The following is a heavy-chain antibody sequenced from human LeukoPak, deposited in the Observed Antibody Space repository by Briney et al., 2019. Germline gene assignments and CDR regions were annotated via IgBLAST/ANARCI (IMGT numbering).Heavy chain of an antibody. J-gene: IGHJ6*03. CDR1: GFTFSSYG. Sequence: GGSLRLSCAASGFTFSSYGMSWVRQAPGKGLEWVSAISGSGGSTFYADSVKGRFTISRDNSKNTLYLQMNSLRAEDTAVYYCAKGSRPGYSYGPREYYYYMDVWGKGTTVTVSS. D-gene: IGHD5-18*01. V-gene: IGHV3-23*01. CDR2: ISGSGGST. CDR3: AKGSRPGYSYGPREYYYYMDV.